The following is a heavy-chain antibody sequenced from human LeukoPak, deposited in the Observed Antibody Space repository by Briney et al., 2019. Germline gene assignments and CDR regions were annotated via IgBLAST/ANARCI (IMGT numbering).Heavy chain of an antibody. CDR3: AKWGSGSYYKGSFDY. CDR2: ISGSGEST. D-gene: IGHD3-10*01. V-gene: IGHV3-23*01. Sequence: GGSLRLSCAASGFTVSNNYMTWVRQVPGKGLEWVSTISGSGESTYYADSVKGRFTISRDNSKNTLYLQMNSLRAEDTAVYYCAKWGSGSYYKGSFDYWGQGTLVTVSS. CDR1: GFTVSNNY. J-gene: IGHJ4*02.